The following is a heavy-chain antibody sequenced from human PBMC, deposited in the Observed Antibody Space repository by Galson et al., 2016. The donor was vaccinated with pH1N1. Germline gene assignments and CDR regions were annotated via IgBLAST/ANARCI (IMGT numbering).Heavy chain of an antibody. CDR1: GFSFSNYS. V-gene: IGHV3-21*01. J-gene: IGHJ4*02. Sequence: SLRLSCAASGFSFSNYSMNWVRQAPGKGLEWVSSISSSTSYKYYADSVKGRFTISRDNAKNSLYLQMNSLRAEDTAVYYCARGKRSIGWTTVDYWGQGTLVTVSS. CDR3: ARGKRSIGWTTVDY. D-gene: IGHD6-19*01. CDR2: ISSSTSYK.